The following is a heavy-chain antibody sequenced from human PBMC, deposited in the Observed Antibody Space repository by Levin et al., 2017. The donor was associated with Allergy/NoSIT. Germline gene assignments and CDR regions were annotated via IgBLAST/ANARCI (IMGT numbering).Heavy chain of an antibody. Sequence: LSLTCAASGFPFHGFWMHWVRQVPGKGLVWVSRIYSDESNTAYADSVKGRFTISRDNAKNTLFLQMNSLRAEDTAVYYCARGWYYGMDVWGQGTTVTVSS. J-gene: IGHJ6*02. V-gene: IGHV3-74*01. CDR1: GFPFHGFW. CDR2: IYSDESNT. CDR3: ARGWYYGMDV. D-gene: IGHD6-19*01.